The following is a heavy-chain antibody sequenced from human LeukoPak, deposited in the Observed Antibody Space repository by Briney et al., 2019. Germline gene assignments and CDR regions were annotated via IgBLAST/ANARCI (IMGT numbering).Heavy chain of an antibody. CDR2: ISWNSGSI. CDR1: GFTFDDYA. J-gene: IGHJ4*02. D-gene: IGHD3-22*01. Sequence: ALRLSFAASGFTFDDYAMHWGRQAPGKGLGRDSGISWNSGSIGYADSVKGRFTISRDNAKNSLYLQMNSLRAEDTALYYCAKDSNLDYDSSGYCDYWGQGTLVTVSS. V-gene: IGHV3-9*01. CDR3: AKDSNLDYDSSGYCDY.